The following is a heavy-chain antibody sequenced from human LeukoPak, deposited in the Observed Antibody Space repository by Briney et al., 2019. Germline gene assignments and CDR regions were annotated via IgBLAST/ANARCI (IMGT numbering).Heavy chain of an antibody. V-gene: IGHV4-39*07. Sequence: SETLSLTCTVSGGSISSSSYYWGWIRQPPGKGLEWIGSFSYRGSTYSGPSLRSRLVMSLDTSKNQFSLKLSSVTAADTALYYCVIFDSGSDGAYDIWGQGTAVTVSS. CDR1: GGSISSSSYY. CDR2: FSYRGST. J-gene: IGHJ3*02. D-gene: IGHD3-10*01. CDR3: VIFDSGSDGAYDI.